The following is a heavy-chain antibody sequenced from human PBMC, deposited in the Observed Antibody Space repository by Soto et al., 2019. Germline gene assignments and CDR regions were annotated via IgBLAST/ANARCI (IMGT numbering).Heavy chain of an antibody. CDR1: GFTFGDYA. CDR2: IRSKAYGGTT. Sequence: SLRLSCTASGFTFGDYAMSWFRQAPGKGLEWVGFIRSKAYGGTTEYAGSVKGRFTISRDDSKSIAYLQMNSLKTEDTAVYYCTRDRQRSIAVAGPCFDYWGQGTQVTVSS. V-gene: IGHV3-49*03. CDR3: TRDRQRSIAVAGPCFDY. J-gene: IGHJ4*02. D-gene: IGHD6-19*01.